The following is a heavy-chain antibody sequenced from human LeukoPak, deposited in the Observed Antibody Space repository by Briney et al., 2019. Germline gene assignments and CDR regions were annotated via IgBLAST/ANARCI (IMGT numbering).Heavy chain of an antibody. CDR1: GGSFSGYY. CDR3: ARGGGGRTSGSYPKQWGLLIDY. J-gene: IGHJ4*02. CDR2: INHSGST. V-gene: IGHV4-34*01. D-gene: IGHD1-26*01. Sequence: SETLSLTCAVYGGSFSGYYWSWIRQPPGKGLEWIGEINHSGSTNYNPSLKSRVTISVDTSKNQFSLKLSSVTAADTAVYYCARGGGGRTSGSYPKQWGLLIDYWGQGTLVTVSS.